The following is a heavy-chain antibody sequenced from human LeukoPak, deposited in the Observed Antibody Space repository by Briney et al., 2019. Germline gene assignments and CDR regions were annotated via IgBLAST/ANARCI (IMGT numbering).Heavy chain of an antibody. CDR3: ARVFIGDYGDYQFDY. D-gene: IGHD4-17*01. CDR2: ISSSSSTI. Sequence: SGGSLRLSCAASGFTFSSYSMNWVRQAPGKGLEWVSYISSSSSTIYYADSVKGRFTISRDSAKNSLYLQMNSLRAEDTAVYYCARVFIGDYGDYQFDYWGQGTLVTASS. V-gene: IGHV3-48*01. J-gene: IGHJ4*02. CDR1: GFTFSSYS.